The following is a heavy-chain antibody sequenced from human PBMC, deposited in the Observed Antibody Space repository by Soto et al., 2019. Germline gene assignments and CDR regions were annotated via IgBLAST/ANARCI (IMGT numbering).Heavy chain of an antibody. V-gene: IGHV4-59*01. D-gene: IGHD3-10*01. J-gene: IGHJ4*02. Sequence: PSETLSLTCTVSGGSISGYYWSWIRQPPGKGLEWIGYIYYSGSTNYNPSLKSRVTISVDTSKNQFSLKLSSVTAADTAVYYCARDNGYYGSGSYDYWGQGTLVTVSS. CDR2: IYYSGST. CDR3: ARDNGYYGSGSYDY. CDR1: GGSISGYY.